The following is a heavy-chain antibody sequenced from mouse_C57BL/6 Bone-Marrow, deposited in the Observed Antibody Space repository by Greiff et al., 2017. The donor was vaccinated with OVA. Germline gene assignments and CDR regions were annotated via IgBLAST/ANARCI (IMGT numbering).Heavy chain of an antibody. CDR2: FYPGSGSI. V-gene: IGHV1-62-2*01. D-gene: IGHD1-1*01. CDR3: ARHEEEIYYYGSRWYFDV. CDR1: GYTFTEYT. Sequence: VKLQESGAELVKPGASVKLSCKASGYTFTEYTIHWVKQRSGQGLEWIGWFYPGSGSIKYNEKFKDKATLTADKSSSTVYMELSRLTSEDSAVYFCARHEEEIYYYGSRWYFDVWGTGTTVTVSS. J-gene: IGHJ1*03.